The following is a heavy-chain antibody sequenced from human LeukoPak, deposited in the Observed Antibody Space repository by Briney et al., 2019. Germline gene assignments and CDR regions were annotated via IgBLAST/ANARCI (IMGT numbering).Heavy chain of an antibody. CDR1: GFTVSSNY. CDR3: AKVRPKPRWLQSDFDY. V-gene: IGHV3-23*01. Sequence: GGSLRLSCAASGFTVSSNYMSWVRQAPGKGLEWVSAISGSGGSTYYADSVKGRFTISRDNSKNTLYLQMNSLRAEDTAVYYCAKVRPKPRWLQSDFDYWGQGTLVTVSS. D-gene: IGHD5-24*01. J-gene: IGHJ4*02. CDR2: ISGSGGST.